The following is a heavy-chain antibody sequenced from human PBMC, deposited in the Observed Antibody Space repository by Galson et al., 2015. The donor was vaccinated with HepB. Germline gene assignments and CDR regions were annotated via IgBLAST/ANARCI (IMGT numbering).Heavy chain of an antibody. D-gene: IGHD3-3*01. CDR2: INSDGSST. Sequence: SLRLSCAASGFTFSSYWMHWVRQAPGKGLVWVSRINSDGSSTSYADSVKGRFTISRDNAKNTLYLQMNSLRAEDTAVYYCARDHYDFWRGGGFDYWGQGTLVTVSS. CDR1: GFTFSSYW. J-gene: IGHJ4*02. V-gene: IGHV3-74*01. CDR3: ARDHYDFWRGGGFDY.